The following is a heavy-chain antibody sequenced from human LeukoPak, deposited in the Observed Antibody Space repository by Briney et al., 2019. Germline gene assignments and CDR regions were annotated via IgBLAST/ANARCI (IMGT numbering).Heavy chain of an antibody. CDR1: GYTFTSYG. D-gene: IGHD3-10*01. J-gene: IGHJ4*02. V-gene: IGHV1-18*01. CDR2: ISAYNGNT. Sequence: ASVKFSCKASGYTFTSYGINWVRQAPGQGLEWMSWISAYNGNTNYAQKLQGRVTMTTDTSTSTVYMELRSLRSDDTAVYYCARTLPQLFTDYYGSGSPGSYWGQGTLVTVSS. CDR3: ARTLPQLFTDYYGSGSPGSY.